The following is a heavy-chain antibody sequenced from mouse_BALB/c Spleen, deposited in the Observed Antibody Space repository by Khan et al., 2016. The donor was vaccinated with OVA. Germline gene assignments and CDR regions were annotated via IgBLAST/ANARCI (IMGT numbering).Heavy chain of an antibody. V-gene: IGHV3-2*02. D-gene: IGHD1-1*01. CDR1: GYSITSNYA. J-gene: IGHJ2*02. Sequence: EVQLQESGPGLVKPSQSLSLTCTVTGYSITSNYAWNWIRQFPGNKLEWMGYISYSGSTTYNPSLKSRISITRDTSKNQFFLQVKSVTTEDTATYYCARGNYYGYYFDYWGQGTSLTVSS. CDR3: ARGNYYGYYFDY. CDR2: ISYSGST.